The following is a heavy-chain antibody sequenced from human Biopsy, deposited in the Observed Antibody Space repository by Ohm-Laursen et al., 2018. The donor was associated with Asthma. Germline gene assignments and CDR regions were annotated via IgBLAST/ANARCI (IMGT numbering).Heavy chain of an antibody. Sequence: ASVKVSCKISGYSLTDLSMHWVRQAPGQGLEWMGGHDHEEGGTVNARRFQDRVTMTEDTSTDTAYMELSSLSSDDTAVYYCASDFPKDYVRYNFQFWGQGTLVSVSS. V-gene: IGHV1-24*01. CDR1: GYSLTDLS. J-gene: IGHJ4*02. CDR3: ASDFPKDYVRYNFQF. D-gene: IGHD4-17*01. CDR2: HDHEEGGT.